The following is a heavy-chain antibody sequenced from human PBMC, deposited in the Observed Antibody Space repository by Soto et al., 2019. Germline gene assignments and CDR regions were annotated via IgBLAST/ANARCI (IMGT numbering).Heavy chain of an antibody. CDR3: ARDPLMYSSGWYVEDDY. CDR2: IYSGGST. J-gene: IGHJ4*02. D-gene: IGHD6-19*01. V-gene: IGHV3-66*01. Sequence: GGSLRLSCAASGFTVSSNYMSWVRQAPGKGLEWVSVIYSGGSTYYADSVKGRFTISRDNSKNTLYLQMNSLRAEDTAVYYCARDPLMYSSGWYVEDDYWGQGTLVTVSS. CDR1: GFTVSSNY.